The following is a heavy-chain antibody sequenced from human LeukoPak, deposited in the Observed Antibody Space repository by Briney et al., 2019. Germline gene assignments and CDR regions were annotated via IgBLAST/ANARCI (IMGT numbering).Heavy chain of an antibody. Sequence: PGGSLRLSCAASGFTFSSYGMHWVRQAPGKGLEWVAVIWYDGSNKYYADSVKGRFTISRDNSKNTLYLQMNSLRAEDTAVYYCARDYEYQRIQLWPHYFDCWGQGTLVTVSS. CDR2: IWYDGSNK. CDR1: GFTFSSYG. CDR3: ARDYEYQRIQLWPHYFDC. J-gene: IGHJ4*02. D-gene: IGHD5-18*01. V-gene: IGHV3-33*01.